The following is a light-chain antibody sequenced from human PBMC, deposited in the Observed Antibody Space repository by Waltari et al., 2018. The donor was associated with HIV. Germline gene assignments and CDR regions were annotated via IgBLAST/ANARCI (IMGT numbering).Light chain of an antibody. CDR2: TRI. CDR3: QSTDSSGAFV. J-gene: IGLJ1*01. CDR1: VLQNEY. Sequence: YELTQPPSVSVAPGQTARITCSGDVLQNEYTYWYQQKPGQAPVLVIHTRIERPSGIPELCSGSSSGTTVTLTISGVQSEDEADYYCQSTDSSGAFVFGTGTSVTVL. V-gene: IGLV3-25*03.